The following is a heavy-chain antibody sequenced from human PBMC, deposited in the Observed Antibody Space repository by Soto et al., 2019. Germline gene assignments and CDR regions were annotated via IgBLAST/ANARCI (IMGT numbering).Heavy chain of an antibody. D-gene: IGHD6-13*01. CDR2: INPSGGST. J-gene: IGHJ4*02. V-gene: IGHV1-46*01. CDR1: GYTFTSYY. Sequence: GASVKVSCKASGYTFTSYYMHWVRQAPGQGLEWMGIINPSGGSTSYAQKFQGRVTMTRGTSTSTVYMELSSLRSEDTAVYYCARDQIKQQLVPTLYYWGQGTLVTVSS. CDR3: ARDQIKQQLVPTLYY.